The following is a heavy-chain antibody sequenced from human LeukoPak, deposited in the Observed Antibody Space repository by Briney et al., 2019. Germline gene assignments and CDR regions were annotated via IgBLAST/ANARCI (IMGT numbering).Heavy chain of an antibody. CDR3: ARQGCSSTSCYTGSGWGDY. D-gene: IGHD2-2*02. CDR2: IYYSGST. J-gene: IGHJ4*02. CDR1: GGSISSSSYY. V-gene: IGHV4-39*01. Sequence: SETLSLTCTVSGGSISSSSYYWGWIRQPPGKGLEWIGSIYYSGSTYYNPSLKSRVTISVDTSKNQFSLKLSSVTAADTAVYYCARQGCSSTSCYTGSGWGDYWGQGALVTVSS.